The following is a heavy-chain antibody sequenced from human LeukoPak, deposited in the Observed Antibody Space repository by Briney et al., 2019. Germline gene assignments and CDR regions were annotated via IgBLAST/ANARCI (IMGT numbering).Heavy chain of an antibody. V-gene: IGHV4-59*01. D-gene: IGHD3-3*01. CDR2: IYYSGST. CDR1: GGSISSYY. Sequence: SETLSLTCTVSGGSISSYYWSWIRQPPGKGLEWIGYIYYSGSTNYNPSLKSRVTISVDTSKNQFSLKLSSVTAADTAVYYCAGGGYDFWSGYRYYYYYYMDVWGKGTTVTVSS. CDR3: AGGGYDFWSGYRYYYYYYMDV. J-gene: IGHJ6*03.